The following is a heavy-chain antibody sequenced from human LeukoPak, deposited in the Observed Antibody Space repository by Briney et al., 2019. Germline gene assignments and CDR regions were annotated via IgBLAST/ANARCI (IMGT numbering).Heavy chain of an antibody. J-gene: IGHJ4*02. D-gene: IGHD3-10*01. CDR3: ARHYGSGTYPLDY. CDR1: GGPIRGYY. Sequence: PSETLSLTCTVSGGPIRGYYWRWIRQPPGKGLAFIGCIYYSGNTNYNPSLRSRVTMSVDTSKNQFSLKLSSVTAADTAVYYCARHYGSGTYPLDYWGQGTLVTVSS. CDR2: IYYSGNT. V-gene: IGHV4-59*01.